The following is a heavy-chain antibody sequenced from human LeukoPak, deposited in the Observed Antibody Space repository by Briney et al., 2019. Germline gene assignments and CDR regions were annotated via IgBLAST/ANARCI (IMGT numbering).Heavy chain of an antibody. CDR3: ARQNRGLGGGWYSY. CDR2: IYTSGST. Sequence: PSETLSLTCTVSGGSISSGSYYWSWIRQPAGKGLEWIGRIYTSGSTNYNPSLKSRVTISVDTSKNQFSLKLSSVTAADTAVYYCARQNRGLGGGWYSYWGQGTLVTVSS. CDR1: GGSISSGSYY. D-gene: IGHD6-19*01. V-gene: IGHV4-61*02. J-gene: IGHJ4*02.